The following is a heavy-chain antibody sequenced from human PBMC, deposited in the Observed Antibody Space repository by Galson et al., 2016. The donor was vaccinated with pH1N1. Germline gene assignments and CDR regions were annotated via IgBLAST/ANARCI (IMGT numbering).Heavy chain of an antibody. Sequence: LRLSCAASGFSLSSFWMTWVRQAPEKGLEWVANINEDGSKIYYVDSVKGRFTISRANAKNSLYLQMNSLRAEDTAVYYCARSIGNIGAHWGQGTLVTVSS. CDR1: GFSLSSFW. V-gene: IGHV3-7*01. D-gene: IGHD5-12*01. CDR2: INEDGSKI. CDR3: ARSIGNIGAH. J-gene: IGHJ4*02.